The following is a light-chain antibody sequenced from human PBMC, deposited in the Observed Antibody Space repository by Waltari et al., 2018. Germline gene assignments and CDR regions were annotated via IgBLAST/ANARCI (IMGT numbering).Light chain of an antibody. J-gene: IGKJ4*01. Sequence: EIVLTQSPATLSLSPGERATLSCRASQSVSNRLGWYQQKTGQAPRLLLYDASNRATGIPARFSCSGSWTDFTLTINSLEPEDFAVYYCQQRSNWPLTFGGGTKVEIK. CDR2: DAS. CDR1: QSVSNR. V-gene: IGKV3-11*01. CDR3: QQRSNWPLT.